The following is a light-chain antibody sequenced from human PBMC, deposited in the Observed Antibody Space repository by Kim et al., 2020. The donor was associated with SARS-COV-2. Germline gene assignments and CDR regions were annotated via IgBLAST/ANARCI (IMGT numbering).Light chain of an antibody. CDR1: QGISNY. Sequence: ASVGDRVTITCRASQGISNYLDWYQQKPGKVPKLLIYDASDLRSGVPSRFSGSGSGTDFTLTITSLQPEDVAVYYCQQCKSAPWTFGQGTKVDIK. V-gene: IGKV1-27*01. CDR3: QQCKSAPWT. J-gene: IGKJ1*01. CDR2: DAS.